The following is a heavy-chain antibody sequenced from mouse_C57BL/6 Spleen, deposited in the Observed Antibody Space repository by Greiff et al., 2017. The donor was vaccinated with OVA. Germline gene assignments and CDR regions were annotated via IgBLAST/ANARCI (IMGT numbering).Heavy chain of an antibody. CDR2: IRNKANGYTT. Sequence: DVMLVESGGGLVQPGGSLSLSCAASGFTFTDYYMSWVRQPPGKALEWLGFIRNKANGYTTEYSASVKGRFTISRDNSQSILYLQMNALRAEDSATYYCARSYYYGSSPRWYFDVWGTGTTVTVSS. CDR3: ARSYYYGSSPRWYFDV. D-gene: IGHD1-1*01. J-gene: IGHJ1*03. V-gene: IGHV7-3*01. CDR1: GFTFTDYY.